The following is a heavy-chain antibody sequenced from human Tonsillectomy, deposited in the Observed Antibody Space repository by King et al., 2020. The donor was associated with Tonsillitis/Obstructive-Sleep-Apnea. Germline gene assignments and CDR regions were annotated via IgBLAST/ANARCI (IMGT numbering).Heavy chain of an antibody. Sequence: QLVQSGAEVKKPGESLRISCKGSGYSFTSYWISWVRQMPGKGLEWMGRIDPSDSYTNYSPSFQGHVTISADKSISTAYLQWSSLKASDTAMYYCARHKGSDGDYEDFDYWGQGTLVTVSS. CDR1: GYSFTSYW. CDR3: ARHKGSDGDYEDFDY. CDR2: IDPSDSYT. D-gene: IGHD4-17*01. V-gene: IGHV5-10-1*01. J-gene: IGHJ4*02.